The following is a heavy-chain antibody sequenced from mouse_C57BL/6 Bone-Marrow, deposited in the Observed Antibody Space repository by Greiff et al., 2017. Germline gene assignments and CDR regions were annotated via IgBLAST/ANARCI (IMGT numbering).Heavy chain of an antibody. CDR1: GYTFTSYW. CDR3: AREDYYGRDYAMDY. D-gene: IGHD1-1*01. Sequence: QVQLQQPGAELVMPGASVKLSCKASGYTFTSYWMHWVKQRPGQGLEWIGEIDPSDSYTNYNQKFKGKSTLTADKSSSTAYMQLSSLTSEDSAVYYCAREDYYGRDYAMDYWGQGTSVTVSS. CDR2: IDPSDSYT. J-gene: IGHJ4*01. V-gene: IGHV1-69*01.